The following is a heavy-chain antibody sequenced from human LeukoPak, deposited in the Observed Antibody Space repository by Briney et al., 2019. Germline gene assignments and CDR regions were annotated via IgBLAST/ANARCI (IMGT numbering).Heavy chain of an antibody. CDR3: ATDDALET. J-gene: IGHJ3*02. V-gene: IGHV3-30*02. Sequence: KSGGSLRLSCEASGFMFIGYGMHWVRRTPGEGLEWVAFIRYDGRHEYYTDSVKGRFTISRDNSKNTLYLQMSSLRAEDTAVYYCATDDALETWGQGTRVIVSS. CDR1: GFMFIGYG. CDR2: IRYDGRHE.